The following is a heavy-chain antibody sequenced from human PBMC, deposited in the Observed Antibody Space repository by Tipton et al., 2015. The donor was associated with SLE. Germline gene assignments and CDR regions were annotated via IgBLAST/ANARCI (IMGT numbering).Heavy chain of an antibody. Sequence: GSLRLSCAASGFTFSSYWMSWVRQAPGKGLEWIVSIYYSGSTNYNPSLKSRVTISVDTSKNQFSLKRSSVTAADTAVYYCARPPLYYYGSGSYYNPHPFDYWGQGTLVTVSS. V-gene: IGHV4-34*01. CDR3: ARPPLYYYGSGSYYNPHPFDY. D-gene: IGHD3-10*01. CDR1: GFTFSSYW. CDR2: IYYSGST. J-gene: IGHJ4*02.